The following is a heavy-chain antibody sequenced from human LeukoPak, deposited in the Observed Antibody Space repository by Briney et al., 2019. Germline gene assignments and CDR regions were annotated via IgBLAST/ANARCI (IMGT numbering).Heavy chain of an antibody. Sequence: QTGGSLRLSCAASGFTFSSHGMSWVRQTPERGLEWVSSISASGGEKFYADSVRGRFTISRDNSKNTLYLQMYSLRPEDTAIYYCAKIGVIGLWYFDYWGQGSLVTVSS. CDR3: AKIGVIGLWYFDY. CDR2: ISASGGEK. CDR1: GFTFSSHG. D-gene: IGHD2-21*01. V-gene: IGHV3-23*01. J-gene: IGHJ4*02.